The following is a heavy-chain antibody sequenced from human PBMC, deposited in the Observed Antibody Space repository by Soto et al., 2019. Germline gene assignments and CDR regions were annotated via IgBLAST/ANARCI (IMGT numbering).Heavy chain of an antibody. CDR3: AHRVLRTVFGLVTTTAIYFDF. D-gene: IGHD3-3*01. J-gene: IGHJ4*02. CDR1: EFSLTTSGVG. Sequence: QITLNESGPTVVRPTEPLTLTCRFSEFSLTTSGVGVGWIRQSPGKAPERLAHIYWDDDKRYSASLKSSLTITKDTSKNQVVLTVSDLDPTDTATYYCAHRVLRTVFGLVTTTAIYFDFWGQGTPVAVSS. V-gene: IGHV2-5*02. CDR2: IYWDDDK.